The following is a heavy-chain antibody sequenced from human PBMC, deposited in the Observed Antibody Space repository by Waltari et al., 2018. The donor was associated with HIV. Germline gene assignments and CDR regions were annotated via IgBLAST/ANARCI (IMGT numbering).Heavy chain of an antibody. J-gene: IGHJ4*02. V-gene: IGHV3-30*18. CDR2: MSYDGRNK. D-gene: IGHD2-15*01. CDR1: KFTFSSYD. CDR3: AKVLEYCSGGSCYWDY. Sequence: QVQLVESGGGVVQPGMSLRLSCAGAKFTFSSYDIHWVRQAPGKGLEWVAVMSYDGRNKFYADSVKGRFTISRDNSKNTLYLQMNSLRAEDTAVYYCAKVLEYCSGGSCYWDYWGQGTLVTVSS.